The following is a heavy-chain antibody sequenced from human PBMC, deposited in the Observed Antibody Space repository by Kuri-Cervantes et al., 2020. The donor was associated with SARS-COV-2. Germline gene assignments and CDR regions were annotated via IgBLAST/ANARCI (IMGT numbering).Heavy chain of an antibody. CDR2: IYYSGST. CDR3: ARPGYDFWSGYPTNWFDP. J-gene: IGHJ5*02. D-gene: IGHD3-3*01. CDR1: GGSVSSGSYY. V-gene: IGHV4-39*01. Sequence: GSLRLSCTVSGGSVSSGSYYWSWIRQPPGKGLEWIGSIYYSGSTYYNPSLKSRVTISVDTSKNQFSLKLSSVTAADTAVYYCARPGYDFWSGYPTNWFDPWGQGTLVTVSS.